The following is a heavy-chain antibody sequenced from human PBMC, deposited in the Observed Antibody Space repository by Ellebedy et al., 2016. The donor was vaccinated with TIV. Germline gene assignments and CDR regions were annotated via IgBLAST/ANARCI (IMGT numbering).Heavy chain of an antibody. Sequence: PGGSLRLSCAASGFTFSSYSINWVRQAPGKGLEWVSYISSSSTIYYADSVKGRFTISRDNSKNTLYLQMNSLRAEDTALYYCAKDIQHTSITMVDYWGQGTLVTVSS. CDR1: GFTFSSYS. D-gene: IGHD3-10*01. J-gene: IGHJ4*02. CDR2: ISSSSTI. V-gene: IGHV3-48*01. CDR3: AKDIQHTSITMVDY.